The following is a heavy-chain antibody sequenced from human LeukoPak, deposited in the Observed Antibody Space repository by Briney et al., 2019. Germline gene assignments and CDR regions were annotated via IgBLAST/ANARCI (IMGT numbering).Heavy chain of an antibody. CDR2: MRRDGNEI. CDR3: ASSRYSGYDWALDY. V-gene: IGHV3-7*01. CDR1: GFTFSTYW. J-gene: IGHJ4*02. Sequence: PGGSLRLSCSASGFTFSTYWMSWVRQAPGKGLEWVANMRRDGNEIYYLDSVRGRFTISRDNAKNSLYLQMNSLRAEDTAVYYCASSRYSGYDWALDYWGQGTLVTVSS. D-gene: IGHD5-12*01.